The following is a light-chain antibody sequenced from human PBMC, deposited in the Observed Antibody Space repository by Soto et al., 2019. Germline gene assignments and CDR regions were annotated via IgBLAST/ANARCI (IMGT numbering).Light chain of an antibody. CDR3: QHYGDSPPFT. CDR1: QSISSTY. V-gene: IGKV3-20*01. J-gene: IGKJ3*01. CDR2: GTS. Sequence: EVVFTQSPGTLSFSPGERATLSCRTSQSISSTYLAWYQQKPGQAPRLLMSGTSRRATGIPDRFSGSGSGTDFTLSISRLEPEDFAVYYCQHYGDSPPFTFGPGTKVDIK.